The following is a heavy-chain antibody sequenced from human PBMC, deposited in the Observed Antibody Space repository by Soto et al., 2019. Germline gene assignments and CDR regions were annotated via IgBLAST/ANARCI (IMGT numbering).Heavy chain of an antibody. CDR1: GFTFSSYA. V-gene: IGHV3-30-3*01. D-gene: IGHD5-18*01. J-gene: IGHJ2*01. CDR2: ISYDGSNK. CDR3: ARDPLWGTAMVLWYFDL. Sequence: QVQLVESGGGVVQPGRSLRLSCAASGFTFSSYAMHWVRQAPDKGLELVAVISYDGSNKYYADYVKGRFTISRDNSKNTLYLQMNSLRAEDTAVYYCARDPLWGTAMVLWYFDLWGRRTLVTVSS.